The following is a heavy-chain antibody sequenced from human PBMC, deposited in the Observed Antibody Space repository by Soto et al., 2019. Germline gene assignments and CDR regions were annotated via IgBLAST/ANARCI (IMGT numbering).Heavy chain of an antibody. CDR2: IYYSGTT. V-gene: IGHV4-31*03. CDR1: GGSISSGDYY. Sequence: QVQLQESGPGLVEPSQTLSLICTVSGGSISSGDYYWSWIRQLPGKGLEWIGYIYYSGTTFHNPSLKSRVSISVGTSKNLFSLKLSSVTAADTAVYYCARTAGDYGLSKYFQHWGQGTLVTVSS. J-gene: IGHJ1*01. D-gene: IGHD4-17*01. CDR3: ARTAGDYGLSKYFQH.